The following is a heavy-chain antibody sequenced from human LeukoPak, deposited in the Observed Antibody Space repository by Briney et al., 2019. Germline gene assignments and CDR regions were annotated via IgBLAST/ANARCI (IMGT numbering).Heavy chain of an antibody. CDR3: ARDRANWGFDY. CDR1: GFTVSSNY. Sequence: PGRSLRLSCAASGFTVSSNYISWVRQAPGKGLEWVSVIYSGGSTYYADSVKGRFTISRDNSKNTLYLQMNSLRAEDTAVYYCARDRANWGFDYWGQGTLVTVSS. CDR2: IYSGGST. J-gene: IGHJ4*02. V-gene: IGHV3-66*01. D-gene: IGHD7-27*01.